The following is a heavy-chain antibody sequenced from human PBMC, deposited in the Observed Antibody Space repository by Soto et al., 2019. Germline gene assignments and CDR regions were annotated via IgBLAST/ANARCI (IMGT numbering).Heavy chain of an antibody. CDR2: ISYTGDT. CDR1: GDSVSSDSYF. Sequence: ETLSLTCTVSGDSVSSDSYFWTWIRQPPGKGLEWIAYISYTGDTNYNPSLKSRVTISVDTSTNQFFLTLTSVTAADTTVYFCARIIVGVTVDLWGQGSLVTVSS. V-gene: IGHV4-61*01. CDR3: ARIIVGVTVDL. J-gene: IGHJ5*02. D-gene: IGHD1-26*01.